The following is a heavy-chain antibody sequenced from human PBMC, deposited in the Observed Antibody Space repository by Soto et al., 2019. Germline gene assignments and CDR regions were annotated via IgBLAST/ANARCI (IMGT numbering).Heavy chain of an antibody. J-gene: IGHJ6*02. V-gene: IGHV1-69*13. Sequence: SVKVSCKASGGTFSSYAISWVRQAPGQGLEWMGGIIPIFGTANYAQKFQGRVTITADESTSTAYMELSSLRSEDTAAYYCARDSSGQSSDYYYGMDVWGQGTTVTVSS. CDR1: GGTFSSYA. CDR2: IIPIFGTA. CDR3: ARDSSGQSSDYYYGMDV. D-gene: IGHD3-22*01.